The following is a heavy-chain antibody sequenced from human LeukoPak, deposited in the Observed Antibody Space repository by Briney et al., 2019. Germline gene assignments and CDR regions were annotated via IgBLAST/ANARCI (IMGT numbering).Heavy chain of an antibody. CDR1: NGSISTCY. Sequence: PSETLSLTCTVSNGSISTCYWSWIRQPPGKGLEWIGYIYYSGTTNRNPSLKSRVTMSLDTSKNQFSLKLSSVTAADTAVYYCARGGRYFDWLVYFDYWGQGTLVTVSS. CDR3: ARGGRYFDWLVYFDY. J-gene: IGHJ4*02. CDR2: IYYSGTT. V-gene: IGHV4-59*01. D-gene: IGHD3-9*01.